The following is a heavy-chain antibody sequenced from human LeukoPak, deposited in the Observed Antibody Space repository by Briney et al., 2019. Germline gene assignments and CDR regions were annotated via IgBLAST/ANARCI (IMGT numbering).Heavy chain of an antibody. CDR2: INSGGSDS. CDR1: GFAFSSYW. D-gene: IGHD1-14*01. CDR3: ARGHSTGCFDY. Sequence: GGSLRLSCAASGFAFSSYWIHWVRQAPGKGLVWVSRINSGGSDSIYADSVKGRFTISRDNAQNTVYLQMNSLRAEDTAIYYCARGHSTGCFDYWGQGTLVTVSS. V-gene: IGHV3-74*01. J-gene: IGHJ4*02.